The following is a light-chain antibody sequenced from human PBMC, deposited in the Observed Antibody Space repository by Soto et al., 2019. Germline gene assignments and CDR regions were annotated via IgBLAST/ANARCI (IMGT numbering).Light chain of an antibody. Sequence: QSVLTQPPSVSGDPGQRVTISCTGSSSNIGAGYDVHWYQQLPGTAPKLLIYGNSNRPSGVPDRFSGSKSGTSASLAITGLQAEDEADYYCQSYDSSLSHVVFGGGTKLTVL. V-gene: IGLV1-40*01. CDR1: SSNIGAGYD. CDR2: GNS. CDR3: QSYDSSLSHVV. J-gene: IGLJ2*01.